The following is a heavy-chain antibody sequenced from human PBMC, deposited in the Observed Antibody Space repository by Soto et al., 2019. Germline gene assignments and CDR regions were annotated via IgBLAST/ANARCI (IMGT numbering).Heavy chain of an antibody. CDR1: GGSISSGGYY. V-gene: IGHV4-31*01. CDR3: ARERGQPGGKHYDILTCYSNADFDI. Sequence: QVQLQESGPGLVKPSQTLSLTCTVSGGSISSGGYYWSWIRQHPGKGLEWIGYIYYSGSTYYNPSLKSLVTISVDTSKSQYSLKLSSVTAADTAVYYCARERGQPGGKHYDILTCYSNADFDIWGQGTMVTVSS. J-gene: IGHJ3*02. D-gene: IGHD3-9*01. CDR2: IYYSGST.